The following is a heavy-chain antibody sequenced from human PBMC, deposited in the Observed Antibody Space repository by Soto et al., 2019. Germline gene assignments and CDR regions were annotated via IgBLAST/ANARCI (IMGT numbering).Heavy chain of an antibody. D-gene: IGHD2-2*02. CDR3: AREYTAWPLAYGLDV. V-gene: IGHV3-21*01. J-gene: IGHJ6*02. CDR2: ISSRSDI. CDR1: GFTLSTYS. Sequence: GGSLRLSCVGSGFTLSTYSINWVRQAPGKGLEWVSSISSRSDIYYADSVKGRFTISRDNAKNSVSLQMNSLRAEDTAVYYCAREYTAWPLAYGLDVWGQGTTVTV.